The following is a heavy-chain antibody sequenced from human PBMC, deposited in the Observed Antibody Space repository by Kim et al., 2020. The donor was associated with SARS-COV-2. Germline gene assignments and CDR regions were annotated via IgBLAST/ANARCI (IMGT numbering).Heavy chain of an antibody. CDR2: ISYDGSNK. Sequence: LSLTCAASGFTFSSYAMHWVRQAPGKGLEWVAVISYDGSNKYYADSVKGRFTISRDNSKNTLYLQMNSLRAEDTAVYYCARGYGTTDKVFDYWGQGT. V-gene: IGHV3-30-3*01. D-gene: IGHD1-7*01. J-gene: IGHJ4*02. CDR3: ARGYGTTDKVFDY. CDR1: GFTFSSYA.